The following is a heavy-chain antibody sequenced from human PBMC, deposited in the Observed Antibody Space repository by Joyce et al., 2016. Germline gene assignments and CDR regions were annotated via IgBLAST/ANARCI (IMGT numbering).Heavy chain of an antibody. J-gene: IGHJ4*02. CDR3: ARGTDYVWVSP. V-gene: IGHV4-34*02. D-gene: IGHD3-16*01. CDR2: IHYTGAT. Sequence: QVQLQQWGAGLLKPSETLSLTFCVYGASFTLYPYWFSWIRQSPEKGLEWIGEIHYTGATNYNPSFKSRVTMSVDTSKSQFFLKLTSMTAADTAVYYCARGTDYVWVSPWGQGTLVTVSS. CDR1: GASFTLYPYW.